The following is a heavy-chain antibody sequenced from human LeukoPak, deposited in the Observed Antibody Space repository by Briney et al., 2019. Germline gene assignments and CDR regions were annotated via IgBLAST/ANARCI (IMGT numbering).Heavy chain of an antibody. CDR1: GGSISSYY. V-gene: IGHV4-59*01. CDR2: IYYSGST. CDR3: ARVSQEGEQQLALYFDY. D-gene: IGHD6-13*01. Sequence: SETLSLTCTVSGGSISSYYWSWIRQPPGKGLEWIGYIYYSGSTNYNPSLKSRVTISVDTSKNQFSLKLSSVTAADTAVYYCARVSQEGEQQLALYFDYWGQGTLVTVSS. J-gene: IGHJ4*02.